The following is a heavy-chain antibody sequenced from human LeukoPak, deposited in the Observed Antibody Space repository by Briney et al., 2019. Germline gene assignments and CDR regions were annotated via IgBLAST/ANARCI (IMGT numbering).Heavy chain of an antibody. CDR1: GFTVSDNY. J-gene: IGHJ5*02. V-gene: IGHV3-53*01. CDR2: MYSGGDT. Sequence: PGGSLRLSCAASGFTVSDNYMSWVRQAPGKGLKWVSVMYSGGDTYSADSVKGRFTFSRDISKNTLYLQMNGLRTEDTAMYYCARDAPQVPAAGVLASWGQGTLVTVSS. CDR3: ARDAPQVPAAGVLAS. D-gene: IGHD6-13*01.